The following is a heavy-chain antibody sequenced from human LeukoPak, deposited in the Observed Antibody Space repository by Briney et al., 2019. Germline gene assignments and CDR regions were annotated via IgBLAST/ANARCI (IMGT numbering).Heavy chain of an antibody. CDR2: SYHSGST. D-gene: IGHD2-15*01. CDR3: ARDYLLGYCSGGSCSEQDY. Sequence: SETLSLTCTVSGYSISSGYYCGCRRQPPRKGLEWIGRSYHSGSTYYNPSLKSRVTISVDTSKNQFSLKLSSVTAADTAVYSCARDYLLGYCSGGSCSEQDYRGHGTLVTVSS. J-gene: IGHJ4*01. CDR1: GYSISSGYY. V-gene: IGHV4-38-2*02.